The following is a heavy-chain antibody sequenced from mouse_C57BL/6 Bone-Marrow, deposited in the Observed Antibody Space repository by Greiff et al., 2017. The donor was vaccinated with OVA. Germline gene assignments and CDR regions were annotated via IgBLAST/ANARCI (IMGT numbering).Heavy chain of an antibody. D-gene: IGHD2-3*01. J-gene: IGHJ2*01. CDR2: IAPSDSYT. CDR3: ARFDDGYYFDY. CDR1: GYTFTSYW. Sequence: VQLQQPGAELVKPGASVKLSCKASGYTFTSYWMQWVKQRPGQGLEWIGEIAPSDSYTNYNQKFKGKATLTVDTSSSTAYMQLSSLTSEDSAVYYCARFDDGYYFDYWGQGTTRTVSS. V-gene: IGHV1-50*01.